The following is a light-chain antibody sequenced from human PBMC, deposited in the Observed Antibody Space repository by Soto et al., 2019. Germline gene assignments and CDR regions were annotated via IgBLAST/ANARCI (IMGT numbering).Light chain of an antibody. CDR2: DAS. J-gene: IGKJ5*01. CDR1: QDISNY. V-gene: IGKV1-33*01. Sequence: DIQMTQSPSSLSSSVGDIFTIACQASQDISNYLNWYQQKPGKAPKLLIYDASNLETGVPSRFSGSGSGTDFTFTISSLQPEDIATYYCQQYDNLSITFGQGTRLEIK. CDR3: QQYDNLSIT.